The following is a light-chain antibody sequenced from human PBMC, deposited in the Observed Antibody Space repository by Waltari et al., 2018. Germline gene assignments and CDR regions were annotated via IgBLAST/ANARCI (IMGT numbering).Light chain of an antibody. V-gene: IGKV1-39*01. CDR1: QNIRTY. CDR3: QQSFSSPWT. J-gene: IGKJ1*01. CDR2: GAS. Sequence: DIQMTQSPSSLSASIGDTITVTCRASQNIRTYLNWYQQKPAKAPKLLIFGASTLPRGVPSRFSGSASGTEFTLTVTNLQPDDFATYFCQQSFSSPWTFGQGNTV.